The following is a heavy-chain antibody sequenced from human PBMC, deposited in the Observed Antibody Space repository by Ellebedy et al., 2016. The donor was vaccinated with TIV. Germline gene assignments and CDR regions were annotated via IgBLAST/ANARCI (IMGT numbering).Heavy chain of an antibody. CDR2: IKQDGSEK. V-gene: IGHV3-7*03. D-gene: IGHD5-12*01. CDR1: GFTFSNYW. J-gene: IGHJ4*02. CDR3: ARGGYGRPFDC. Sequence: GESLKIPCAASGFTFSNYWMKWVRQAPGKGLEWVANIKQDGSEKYYVDSVKGRFTISRDNAKNSLFLQMNSLRVEDTAVYFCARGGYGRPFDCWGQGTLVTVSS.